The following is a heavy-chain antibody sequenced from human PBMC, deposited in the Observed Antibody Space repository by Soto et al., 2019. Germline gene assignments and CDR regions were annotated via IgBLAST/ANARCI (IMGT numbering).Heavy chain of an antibody. D-gene: IGHD3-22*01. CDR3: ARTSYDISGTAADP. CDR1: GGSISSGGYY. Sequence: QVQLQESGPGLVKPSQTLSLTCTVSGGSISSGGYYWSWIRQHPGKGLEWIGYIYYSGSTYYNPSLMSRVTISVDTSKNQFSLKLSSVTAADTAVYYCARTSYDISGTAADPWGQGTLVTVSS. J-gene: IGHJ5*02. V-gene: IGHV4-31*03. CDR2: IYYSGST.